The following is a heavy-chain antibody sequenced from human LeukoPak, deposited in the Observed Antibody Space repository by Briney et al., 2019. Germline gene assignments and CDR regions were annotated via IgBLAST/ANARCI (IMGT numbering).Heavy chain of an antibody. CDR3: ARGSWSAADTNIDY. CDR2: INSDGSRT. CDR1: GFTLSTYW. V-gene: IGHV3-74*01. Sequence: GGSLRLSCAASGFTLSTYWMHCDRQGPGKGLVWVSCINSDGSRTTYADSVKGRFTISRDNAKNTLYLQMNTLRVEDTAVYYCARGSWSAADTNIDYWGQGTLVTVSS. D-gene: IGHD6-13*01. J-gene: IGHJ4*02.